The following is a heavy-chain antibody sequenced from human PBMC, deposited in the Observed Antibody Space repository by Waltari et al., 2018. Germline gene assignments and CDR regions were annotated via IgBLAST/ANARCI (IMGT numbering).Heavy chain of an antibody. V-gene: IGHV5-51*01. J-gene: IGHJ4*02. Sequence: EVQLVQSGAEVKKPGQSLKISCKTSGYRFATNWIGWVRQLPGKGPECIGIIYPGDSDTRYSASFQGQVTISVDKSTSTAYLQWSSLKVSDTAMYYCARRGKVGRFDDWGQGTRVTVSS. CDR3: ARRGKVGRFDD. CDR1: GYRFATNW. D-gene: IGHD2-15*01. CDR2: IYPGDSDT.